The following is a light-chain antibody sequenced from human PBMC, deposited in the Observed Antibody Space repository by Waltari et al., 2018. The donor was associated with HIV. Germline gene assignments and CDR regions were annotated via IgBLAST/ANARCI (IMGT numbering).Light chain of an antibody. CDR1: DVGNYNL. CDR3: ASYGGTSNFV. J-gene: IGLJ2*01. CDR2: EVT. V-gene: IGLV2-23*02. Sequence: QSALTQPASVSGSPGQSITISCTGSDVGNYNLVSWYQQDPGKAARLMIFEVTQRPSGVSDRFSGSKSGNTASLTISGLQAEDEADYYCASYGGTSNFVFGGGTRVTVL.